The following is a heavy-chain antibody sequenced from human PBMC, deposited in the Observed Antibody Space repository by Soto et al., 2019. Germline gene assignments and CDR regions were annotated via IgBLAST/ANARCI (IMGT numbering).Heavy chain of an antibody. J-gene: IGHJ3*02. CDR2: ILVGGST. Sequence: GGSLRLSCAASGFTCSSYDMSWVRQAPGKGLEWVSTILVGGSTHYPDSVKGRFTISRDNSKNTVFLQMNSLTAGDTAVYYCAKATATGGGAFDICGQGTMVTVSS. CDR3: AKATATGGGAFDI. CDR1: GFTCSSYD. D-gene: IGHD2-8*02. V-gene: IGHV3-23*01.